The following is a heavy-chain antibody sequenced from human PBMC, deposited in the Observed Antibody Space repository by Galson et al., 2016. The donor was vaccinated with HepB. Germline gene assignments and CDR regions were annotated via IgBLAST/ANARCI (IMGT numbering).Heavy chain of an antibody. Sequence: TLSLTCTVSGYPISDDYFWGWIRQPPGKGLEWIGSVYYGKTYYNPSLKSRVTVSLDTSNNQFSPKLSSVTATDAAVYYCARASRCILGPPPQGLHFDYWGQGTLVTVSS. CDR3: ARASRCILGPPPQGLHFDY. J-gene: IGHJ4*02. D-gene: IGHD1-26*01. V-gene: IGHV4-38-2*02. CDR1: GYPISDDYF. CDR2: VYYGKT.